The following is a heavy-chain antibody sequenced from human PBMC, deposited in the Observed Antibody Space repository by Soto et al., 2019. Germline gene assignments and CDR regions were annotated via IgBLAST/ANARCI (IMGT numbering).Heavy chain of an antibody. CDR3: ARLGIAVGTRGSFDV. CDR2: IYPGDSDT. V-gene: IGHV5-51*01. J-gene: IGHJ3*01. D-gene: IGHD6-19*01. Sequence: GESLKISCKGSGDSFNIYWIGWVRQLPGKGLEWMGIIYPGDSDTRYSPSFQGQVTISADKSISTAYLHWSTLKASDTAIYYCARLGIAVGTRGSFDVWGQGTMVTVSS. CDR1: GDSFNIYW.